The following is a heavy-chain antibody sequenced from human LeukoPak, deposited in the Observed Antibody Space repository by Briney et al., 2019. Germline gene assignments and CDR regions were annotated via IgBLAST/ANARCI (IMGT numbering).Heavy chain of an antibody. CDR2: INPNSGGT. CDR3: AKGVPLGGAVAGRFGS. Sequence: GASVKVSCKASGYTFTSHKIHWVRQAPGQGLEWMGWINPNSGGTIYAQKFQARVTMTTDTSISTAYMELSRLTSDDTAVYYCAKGVPLGGAVAGRFGSWGQGALVTVSS. V-gene: IGHV1-2*02. J-gene: IGHJ4*02. CDR1: GYTFTSHK. D-gene: IGHD6-19*01.